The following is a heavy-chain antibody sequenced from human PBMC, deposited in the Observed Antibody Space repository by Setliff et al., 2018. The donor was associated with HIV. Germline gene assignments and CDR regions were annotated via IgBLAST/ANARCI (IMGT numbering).Heavy chain of an antibody. CDR2: INPYNGNT. V-gene: IGHV1-18*01. CDR3: ARASKYGVRYYFDY. Sequence: ASVKVSCKASGYTFINYGINWLGQAPGQGLEWVGWINPYNGNTKYGQKFQGTVTMTRDTTTSTAYLELRRLRSDDTAVYFCARASKYGVRYYFDYWGLGTLVTVSS. D-gene: IGHD4-17*01. CDR1: GYTFINYG. J-gene: IGHJ4*02.